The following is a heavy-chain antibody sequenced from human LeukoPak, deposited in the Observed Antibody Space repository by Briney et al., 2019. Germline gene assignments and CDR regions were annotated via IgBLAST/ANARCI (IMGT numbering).Heavy chain of an antibody. V-gene: IGHV3-64*05. CDR1: GFTFSNYA. CDR2: ISSNGGST. Sequence: GGSLRLSCSASGFTFSNYAMHWVRQAPGKGLEYVSVISSNGGSTYYADSVKGRFTISRDNSKKTVYFQMSSLRVEDTAVYYCARVDTATVVTPDAFDIWGQGTMVTVSS. CDR3: ARVDTATVVTPDAFDI. J-gene: IGHJ3*02. D-gene: IGHD4-23*01.